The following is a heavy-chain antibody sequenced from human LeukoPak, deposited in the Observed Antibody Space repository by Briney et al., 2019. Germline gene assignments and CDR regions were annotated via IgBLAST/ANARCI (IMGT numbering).Heavy chain of an antibody. J-gene: IGHJ4*02. CDR3: AKDLMKTGYCSGASCYGRTD. D-gene: IGHD2-15*01. Sequence: GRSLRLSCAASGFTFSNFAIHWVRQAPGKGLEWVEVILYDGRNKYYGDSVEGRFTISRDNSKNTVYLEMNSLRAEDTAVYYCAKDLMKTGYCSGASCYGRTDWGQGTLVTVSS. V-gene: IGHV3-30*18. CDR2: ILYDGRNK. CDR1: GFTFSNFA.